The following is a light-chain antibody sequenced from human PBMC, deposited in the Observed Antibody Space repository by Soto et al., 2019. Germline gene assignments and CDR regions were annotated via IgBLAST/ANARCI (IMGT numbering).Light chain of an antibody. Sequence: DIQMTQSPSALSASIRDRVTITCRASQGIGNYVAWFQVKPGKVPKRLIYAASSLQSGVPSRFSGYGSGTEFILTISSLQPDDFATFYCQQYSNGWRFGQGTKVDIK. V-gene: IGKV1-17*03. CDR2: AAS. J-gene: IGKJ1*01. CDR3: QQYSNGWR. CDR1: QGIGNY.